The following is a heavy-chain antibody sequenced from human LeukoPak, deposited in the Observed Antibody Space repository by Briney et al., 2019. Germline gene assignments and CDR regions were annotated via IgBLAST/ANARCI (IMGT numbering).Heavy chain of an antibody. CDR2: ISGSGGKT. D-gene: IGHD6-13*01. CDR1: GFTFSTCD. Sequence: PGGSLRLSCAASGFTFSTCDISWVRQAPGKGLEWVSAISGSGGKTYYTDSVKGRFTITRDNSKNTLYLQMNSLRAEDTAVYYCAKEYSSSGYFYYWGQGTLVTVSS. CDR3: AKEYSSSGYFYY. J-gene: IGHJ4*02. V-gene: IGHV3-23*01.